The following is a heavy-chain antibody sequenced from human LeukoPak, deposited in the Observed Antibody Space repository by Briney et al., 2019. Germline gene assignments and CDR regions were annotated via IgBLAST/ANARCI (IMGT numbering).Heavy chain of an antibody. D-gene: IGHD3-9*01. J-gene: IGHJ4*02. CDR3: AKWGDYDILTVYYVSDF. CDR1: GFISRYYD. CDR2: ITGSGDTT. Sequence: GGTLRLYCAASGFISRYYDMSWVGQAPGNGLQWIAAITGSGDTTYYGDSVMGRFTISRDNSKNTLYLEVNTLRAEDTAVYYCAKWGDYDILTVYYVSDFWGQGTLVTVSS. V-gene: IGHV3-23*01.